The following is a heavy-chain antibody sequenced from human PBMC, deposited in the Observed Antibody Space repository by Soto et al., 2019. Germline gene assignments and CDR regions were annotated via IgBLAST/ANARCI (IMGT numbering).Heavy chain of an antibody. V-gene: IGHV1-2*02. J-gene: IGHJ6*02. CDR1: GNTFSSYG. Sequence: ASVKVSCKASGNTFSSYGITWVRPAPGQGLEWMGWLNPNSGGTNYAQKFQGRVTMTRDTSISTAYMERSRLRSDDTAVYYCARDAGGSSTSCSWGCDYYYAMDVWGQGTSVTVSS. CDR2: LNPNSGGT. D-gene: IGHD2-2*01. CDR3: ARDAGGSSTSCSWGCDYYYAMDV.